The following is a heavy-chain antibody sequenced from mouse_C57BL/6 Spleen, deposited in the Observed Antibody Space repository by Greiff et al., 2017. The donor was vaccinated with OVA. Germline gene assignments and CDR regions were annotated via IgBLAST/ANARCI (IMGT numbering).Heavy chain of an antibody. CDR3: ARSTLITTVVEPFDY. CDR1: GYTFTSYW. Sequence: QVQLQQSGAELVKPGASVKMSCKASGYTFTSYWITWVKQRPGQGLEWIGDIYPGSGSTNYNEKFKSKATLTVDTSSSTAYMQLSSLTSEDSAVYYCARSTLITTVVEPFDYWGQGTTLTVSS. D-gene: IGHD1-1*01. V-gene: IGHV1-55*01. J-gene: IGHJ2*01. CDR2: IYPGSGST.